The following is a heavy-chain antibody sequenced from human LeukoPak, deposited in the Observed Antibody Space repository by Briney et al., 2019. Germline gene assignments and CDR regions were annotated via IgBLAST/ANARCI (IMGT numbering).Heavy chain of an antibody. Sequence: GASVKVSCKASGYTFTSYGISWVRQAPGQGLEWMGWISAYNGNTNYAQKLQGRVTMTTDTSTSTAYMELRSLRSEDTAVYYCATHRAYYDILTGYYISEAFDIWGQGTMVTVSS. J-gene: IGHJ3*02. V-gene: IGHV1-18*01. D-gene: IGHD3-9*01. CDR3: ATHRAYYDILTGYYISEAFDI. CDR2: ISAYNGNT. CDR1: GYTFTSYG.